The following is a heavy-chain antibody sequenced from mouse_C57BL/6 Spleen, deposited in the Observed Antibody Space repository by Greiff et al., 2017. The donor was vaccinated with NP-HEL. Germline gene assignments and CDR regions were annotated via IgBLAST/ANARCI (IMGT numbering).Heavy chain of an antibody. J-gene: IGHJ4*01. Sequence: EVKLQQSGPELVKPGASVKISCKASGYSFTGYYMNWVKQSPEKSLEWIGEINPSTGGTTYNQKFKAKATLTVDKSSSTAYMQLKSLTSEDSAVYYCARFIYDGYYGDAMDYWGQGTSVTVSA. CDR3: ARFIYDGYYGDAMDY. D-gene: IGHD2-3*01. CDR2: INPSTGGT. V-gene: IGHV1-42*01. CDR1: GYSFTGYY.